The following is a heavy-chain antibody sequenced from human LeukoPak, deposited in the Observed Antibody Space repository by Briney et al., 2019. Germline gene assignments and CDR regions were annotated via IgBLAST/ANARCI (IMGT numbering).Heavy chain of an antibody. J-gene: IGHJ4*02. CDR3: ARDRLVYRSSRGLVN. V-gene: IGHV4-39*07. CDR1: GGSISSSSYY. Sequence: SQTLSLTCTVSGGSISSSSYYWGWIRQPPGKGLEWIGSIYYSGSTYYNPSLKSRVTISVDTSKNQFSLKLSSVTAAGTAVYYCARDRLVYRSSRGLVNWGQGTLVTVSS. CDR2: IYYSGST. D-gene: IGHD6-6*01.